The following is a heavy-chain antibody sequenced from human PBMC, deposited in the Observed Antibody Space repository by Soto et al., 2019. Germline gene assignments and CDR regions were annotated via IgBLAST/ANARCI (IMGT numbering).Heavy chain of an antibody. CDR1: GYSINRGYY. J-gene: IGHJ3*02. V-gene: IGHV4-38-2*01. D-gene: IGHD3-22*01. CDR2: IYHSGAT. CDR3: ASQTYYYDSSGYYGAFDI. Sequence: SETLSLTCVVSGYSINRGYYWGWIRQPPGKGLEWIGTIYHSGATYYNPSLQSRVTISVDTSKNQFSLKLSSVTAADTAVYYCASQTYYYDSSGYYGAFDIWGQGTMVTVSS.